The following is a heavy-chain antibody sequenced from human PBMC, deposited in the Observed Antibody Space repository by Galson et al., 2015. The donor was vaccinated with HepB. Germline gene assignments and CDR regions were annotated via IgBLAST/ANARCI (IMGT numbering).Heavy chain of an antibody. V-gene: IGHV3-53*01. CDR1: GFSVINNY. CDR2: IYSGGTT. J-gene: IGHJ1*01. CDR3: ATDYNTGGYFKS. Sequence: SLRLSCAASGFSVINNYMSWVRQAPGKGVEWVSLIYSGGTTYYADSVKGRFTVSRDNSKNTLFLQMDSLRAEDTAVYYCATDYNTGGYFKSWGQGTLVTVPS. D-gene: IGHD3-22*01.